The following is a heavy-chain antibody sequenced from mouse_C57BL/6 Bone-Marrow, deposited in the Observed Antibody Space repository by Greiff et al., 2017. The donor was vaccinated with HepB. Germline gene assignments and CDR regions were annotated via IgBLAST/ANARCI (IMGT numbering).Heavy chain of an antibody. V-gene: IGHV5-17*01. J-gene: IGHJ1*03. CDR3: ATGTRWYFDV. CDR2: ISSGSSTI. CDR1: GFAFSDYG. D-gene: IGHD4-1*01. Sequence: EVQLQQSGGGLVKPGGSLKLSCAASGFAFSDYGMHWVRQAPEKGLEWVAYISSGSSTIYYADTVKGRFTISRDNAKNTLFLQMTSLRSEDTAMYYCATGTRWYFDVWGTGTTVTVSS.